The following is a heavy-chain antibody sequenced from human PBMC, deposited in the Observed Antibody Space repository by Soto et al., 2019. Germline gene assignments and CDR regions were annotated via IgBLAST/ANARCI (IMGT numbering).Heavy chain of an antibody. CDR1: GGTFSSYA. V-gene: IGHV1-69*13. D-gene: IGHD1-26*01. J-gene: IGHJ6*02. CDR2: IIPIFGTA. CDR3: ARARPSGHSFGMDV. Sequence: SVKVSCKASGGTFSSYAISWVRQAPGQRLEWMGGIIPIFGTANYAQKFQGRVTITADESTSTAYMELSSLRSEDTAVYYCARARPSGHSFGMDVWGQGTTVTVSS.